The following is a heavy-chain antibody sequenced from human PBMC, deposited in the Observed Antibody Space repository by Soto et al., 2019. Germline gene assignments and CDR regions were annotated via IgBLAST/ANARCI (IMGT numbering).Heavy chain of an antibody. CDR1: GFTFSSYA. CDR3: ARRITMVRGVIMFDY. V-gene: IGHV3-23*01. Sequence: EVQLLESGGGLVQPGGSLRLSCAASGFTFSSYAMSWVRQAPGKGLEWVSAISGSGGSTYYADSVKGRFTISRDNSKNTLYLQMNSLRAEDTAVYYCARRITMVRGVIMFDYWGQGTLVTVSS. D-gene: IGHD3-10*01. CDR2: ISGSGGST. J-gene: IGHJ4*02.